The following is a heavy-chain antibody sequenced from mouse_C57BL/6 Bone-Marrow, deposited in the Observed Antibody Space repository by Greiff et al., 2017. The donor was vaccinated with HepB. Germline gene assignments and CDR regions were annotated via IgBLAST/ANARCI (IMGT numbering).Heavy chain of an antibody. CDR3: ARPHLLPLRGYFDV. CDR1: GYTFTDYY. V-gene: IGHV1-76*01. Sequence: QVQLQQSGAELVRPGASVKLSCKASGYTFTDYYINWVKQRPGQGLEWIARIYPGSGNTYYNEKFKGKATLTAEKSSSTAYMQLSSLTSEDSAVYFCARPHLLPLRGYFDVWGTGTTVTVSS. J-gene: IGHJ1*03. D-gene: IGHD1-1*01. CDR2: IYPGSGNT.